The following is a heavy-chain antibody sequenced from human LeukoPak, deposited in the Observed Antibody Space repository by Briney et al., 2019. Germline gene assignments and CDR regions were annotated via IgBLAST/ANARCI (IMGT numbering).Heavy chain of an antibody. CDR2: IYYSGCT. Sequence: PSETLSLTCTVSGGSISSYYWSWIRQPPGKGLECIGYIYYSGCTNYNPSLKSRVTISVDTSKNQFSLKLSSVTAADTAVYYCARHRGIVYSYGSIIDYWGQGTLVTVSS. V-gene: IGHV4-59*08. D-gene: IGHD5-18*01. CDR3: ARHRGIVYSYGSIIDY. J-gene: IGHJ4*02. CDR1: GGSISSYY.